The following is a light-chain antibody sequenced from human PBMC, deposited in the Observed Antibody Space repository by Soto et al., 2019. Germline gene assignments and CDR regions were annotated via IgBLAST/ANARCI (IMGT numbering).Light chain of an antibody. CDR3: QQYNNWPPRGDT. CDR2: GAS. J-gene: IGKJ2*01. V-gene: IGKV3-15*01. CDR1: QSVSSN. Sequence: EIVMTQSPATLSVSPGERATLSCRASQSVSSNLAWYQQKPGQAPRLLIYGASTRATGIPARFSGSGSGTEFTLTISSLRSEDFAVYYCQQYNNWPPRGDTFGQGTKLEIK.